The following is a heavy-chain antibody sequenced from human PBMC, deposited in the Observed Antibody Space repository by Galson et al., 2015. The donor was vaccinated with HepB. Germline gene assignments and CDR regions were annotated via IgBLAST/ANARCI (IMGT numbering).Heavy chain of an antibody. CDR1: GFTFSSYA. Sequence: SLRLSCAASGFTFSSYAMSWVRQAPGKGLEWVSAISGSGGSTYYADSVKGRFTISRDNSKNTLYLQMNSLRAEDTAVYYCAKDPVVTPFDYYYGMDVWGQGTTVTVSS. D-gene: IGHD4-23*01. CDR2: ISGSGGST. CDR3: AKDPVVTPFDYYYGMDV. V-gene: IGHV3-23*01. J-gene: IGHJ6*02.